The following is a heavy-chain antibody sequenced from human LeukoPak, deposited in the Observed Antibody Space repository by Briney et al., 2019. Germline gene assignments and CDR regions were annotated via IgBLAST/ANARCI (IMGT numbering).Heavy chain of an antibody. Sequence: SETLSLTCTVSGGSISSYYWSWIRQPAGKGLEWIGRIYTSGGTNYNPSLKSRVTISVDKSKNQFSLKLSSVTAADTAVYYCAREVRAPYGDYADYWGQGTLVTVSS. CDR1: GGSISSYY. CDR2: IYTSGGT. J-gene: IGHJ4*02. V-gene: IGHV4-4*07. CDR3: AREVRAPYGDYADY. D-gene: IGHD4-17*01.